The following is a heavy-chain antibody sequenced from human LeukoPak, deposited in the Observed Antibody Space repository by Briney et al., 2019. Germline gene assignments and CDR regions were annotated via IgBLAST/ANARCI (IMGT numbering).Heavy chain of an antibody. CDR2: ISYDGSNK. J-gene: IGHJ4*02. CDR1: GFTFSSYG. Sequence: PGGSLRLSCAAPGFTFSSYGMHWVRQAPGKGLEWVAVISYDGSNKYYADSVKGRFTISRDNSKNTLYLQMNSLRAEDTAVYYCAKEGQYYDFWSGYYDRLNFDYWGQGTLVTVSS. D-gene: IGHD3-3*01. V-gene: IGHV3-30*18. CDR3: AKEGQYYDFWSGYYDRLNFDY.